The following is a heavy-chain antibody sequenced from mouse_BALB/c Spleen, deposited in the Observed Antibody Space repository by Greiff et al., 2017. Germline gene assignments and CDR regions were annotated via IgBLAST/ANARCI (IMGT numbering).Heavy chain of an antibody. CDR2: ISSGSSTI. V-gene: IGHV5-17*02. J-gene: IGHJ2*01. CDR1: GFTFSSFG. CDR3: ARERGFITTLDY. Sequence: EVKLVESGGGLVQPGGSRKLSCAASGFTFSSFGMHWVRQAPEKGLEWVAYISSGSSTIYYADTVKGRFTISRDNPKNTLFLQMTSLRSEDTAMYYCARERGFITTLDYWGQGTTLTVSS. D-gene: IGHD1-2*01.